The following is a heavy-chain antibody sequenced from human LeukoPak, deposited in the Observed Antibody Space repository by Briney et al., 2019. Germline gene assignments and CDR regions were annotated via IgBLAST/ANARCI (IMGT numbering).Heavy chain of an antibody. CDR1: GNSFTTYW. D-gene: IGHD6-13*01. Sequence: GESLKISCKGSGNSFTTYWIGWVRQMPGKGLEWMGIIYPDDSDTRYSPSFQGQVTISADKSSSTAYLQWSGLKASDSAMYYCAGLQQHDGFQHWGQGTLVIVSS. CDR2: IYPDDSDT. CDR3: AGLQQHDGFQH. V-gene: IGHV5-51*01. J-gene: IGHJ1*01.